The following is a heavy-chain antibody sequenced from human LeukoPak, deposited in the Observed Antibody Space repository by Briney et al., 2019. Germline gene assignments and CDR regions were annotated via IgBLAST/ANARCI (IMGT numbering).Heavy chain of an antibody. Sequence: ASVKISCKASGYTFTGYYRHWVRQAPGQGLEWMGWINPNSGDTKFAREFQGRVTMTRDTSISTAYMGLSRLRSDDTAVYYCATQRGSYLWGTDFDYWGQGTLVTVSS. D-gene: IGHD3-16*01. CDR1: GYTFTGYY. J-gene: IGHJ4*02. CDR3: ATQRGSYLWGTDFDY. V-gene: IGHV1-2*02. CDR2: INPNSGDT.